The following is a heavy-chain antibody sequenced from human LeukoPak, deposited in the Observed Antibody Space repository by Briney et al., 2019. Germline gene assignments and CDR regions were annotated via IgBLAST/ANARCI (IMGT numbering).Heavy chain of an antibody. CDR3: ARETAGHDY. D-gene: IGHD1-1*01. CDR2: INNDGSTT. V-gene: IGHV3-74*01. Sequence: PGGSLRLSCAASGFTFSSYWMHWVRQAPGKGLVWVSRINNDGSTTNCADSVKGRFTISRDNAKNTLYLQVNSLRAEDTAVYYCARETAGHDYWGQGTLVTVSS. CDR1: GFTFSSYW. J-gene: IGHJ4*02.